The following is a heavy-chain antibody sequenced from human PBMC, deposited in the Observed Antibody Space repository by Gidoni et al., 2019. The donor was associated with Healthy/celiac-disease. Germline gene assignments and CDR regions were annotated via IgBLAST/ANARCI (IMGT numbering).Heavy chain of an antibody. CDR1: GYSFTSYW. CDR2: IYPGDSDT. V-gene: IGHV5-51*01. D-gene: IGHD5-18*01. J-gene: IGHJ4*02. Sequence: EVQLVQSGAEVKKPGESLKISCKGSGYSFTSYWIGWVRQMPGKGLEWMGIIYPGDSDTRYSPSFQGQVTISADKSISTAYLQWSSLKASDTAMYYCARHEVDTAMGDDGGFFDYWGQGTLVTVSS. CDR3: ARHEVDTAMGDDGGFFDY.